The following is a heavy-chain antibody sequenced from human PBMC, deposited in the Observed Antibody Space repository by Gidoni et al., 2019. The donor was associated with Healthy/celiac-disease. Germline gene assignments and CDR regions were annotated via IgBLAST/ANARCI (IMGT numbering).Heavy chain of an antibody. CDR3: ARYSGYETPFSYYYYGMDV. D-gene: IGHD5-12*01. Sequence: QVQLVESGGGLVKPGGSLRLSCAASGFTFSDYYMRWIRQAPGKGLEWVSYISSSSSYTNYADSVKGRFTISRDNAKNSLYLQMNSLRAEDTAVYYCARYSGYETPFSYYYYGMDVWGQGTTVTVSS. CDR2: ISSSSSYT. J-gene: IGHJ6*02. V-gene: IGHV3-11*06. CDR1: GFTFSDYY.